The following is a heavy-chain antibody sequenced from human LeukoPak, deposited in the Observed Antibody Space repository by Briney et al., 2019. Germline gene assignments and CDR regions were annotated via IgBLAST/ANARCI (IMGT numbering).Heavy chain of an antibody. CDR1: GFTFSTYG. V-gene: IGHV3-33*01. D-gene: IGHD3-10*01. CDR3: ARDYGSGRGVEISYYHYGMDV. Sequence: GRSLTLSCAASGFTFSTYGMHWVRQAPGKGLEWVAVICYEGTNEYYADSVKGRFTISRDNSKNTLYLQMNSLRAEDTALYFCARDYGSGRGVEISYYHYGMDVWGQGTTVTVSS. CDR2: ICYEGTNE. J-gene: IGHJ6*02.